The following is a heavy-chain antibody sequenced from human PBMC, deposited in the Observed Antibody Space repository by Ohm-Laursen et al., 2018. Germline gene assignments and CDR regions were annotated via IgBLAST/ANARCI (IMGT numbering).Heavy chain of an antibody. J-gene: IGHJ5*02. Sequence: SVKVSCKASGGTFSSYAISWVRQAPGQGLEWMGGIIPIFGTANYAQKFQGRVTITADKSTSTAYMELSSLRSEDTAVYYCAREAGIAAAGTGWFDPWGQGTLVTVSS. D-gene: IGHD6-13*01. V-gene: IGHV1-69*06. CDR2: IIPIFGTA. CDR1: GGTFSSYA. CDR3: AREAGIAAAGTGWFDP.